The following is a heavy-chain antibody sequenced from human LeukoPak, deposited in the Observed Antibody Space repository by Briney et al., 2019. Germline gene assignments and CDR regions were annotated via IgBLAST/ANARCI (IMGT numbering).Heavy chain of an antibody. D-gene: IGHD3-22*01. V-gene: IGHV3-11*01. CDR2: ISSSGSTI. Sequence: GGSLRLSCAASGFTFSDYYMSWLRQAPGKGLEGVSYISSSGSTIYYADSVKGRFTISRDNAKNSLYLQMNSLRAEDTAVYYCARGEGTMIVVVTPFDYWGQGTLVTVSS. CDR1: GFTFSDYY. CDR3: ARGEGTMIVVVTPFDY. J-gene: IGHJ4*02.